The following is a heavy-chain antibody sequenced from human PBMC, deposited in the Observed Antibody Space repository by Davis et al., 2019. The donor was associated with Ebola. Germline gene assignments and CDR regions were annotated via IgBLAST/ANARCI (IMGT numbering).Heavy chain of an antibody. CDR1: GGTFSSYA. CDR2: IIPILATA. V-gene: IGHV1-69*04. D-gene: IGHD5-18*01. J-gene: IGHJ6*02. Sequence: AASVKVSCKASGGTFSSYAISWVRQAPGQGLEWMGRIIPILATANYAQKFQGRVTITADKSTSTAYMELSSLRSEDTAVYYCARVDTRYYYYGMDVWGQGTTVTVSS. CDR3: ARVDTRYYYYGMDV.